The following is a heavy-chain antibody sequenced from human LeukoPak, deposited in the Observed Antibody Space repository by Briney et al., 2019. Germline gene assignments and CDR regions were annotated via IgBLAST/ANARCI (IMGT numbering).Heavy chain of an antibody. CDR1: GFTLSNYA. J-gene: IGHJ5*02. CDR3: AKEYGDYGPDWFDP. Sequence: PGASLRLSCAASGFTLSNYAMNWVRQAPGKGLEWVSGISASGGNTYYADSVKGRLTISRDNSKNTLYLQMHSLRAEDTAVYYCAKEYGDYGPDWFDPWGQGNLVTVSS. D-gene: IGHD4-17*01. CDR2: ISASGGNT. V-gene: IGHV3-23*01.